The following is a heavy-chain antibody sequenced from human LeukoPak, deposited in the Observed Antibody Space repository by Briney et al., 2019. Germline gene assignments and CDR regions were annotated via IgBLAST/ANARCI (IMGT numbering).Heavy chain of an antibody. CDR2: ISYDRSNK. D-gene: IGHD3-22*01. CDR1: GFTFSNYA. CDR3: AREGAYTYYYDSSASRDAFDI. V-gene: IGHV3-30*04. J-gene: IGHJ3*02. Sequence: PGGSLRLSCGASGFTFSNYAMHWVRQAPGKGLEWVAVISYDRSNKYYADSVKGRFTISRDNSKNTLYLQMNSLRAEDTAVYYCAREGAYTYYYDSSASRDAFDIWGQGTMVTASS.